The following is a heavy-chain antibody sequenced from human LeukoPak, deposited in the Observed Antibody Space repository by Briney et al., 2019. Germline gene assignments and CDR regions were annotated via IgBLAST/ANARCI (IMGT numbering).Heavy chain of an antibody. D-gene: IGHD2-2*01. CDR2: IIPILGIA. CDR3: ARGLCSSTSCYLSWFDP. Sequence: SVKVPCKASGGTFSSYTISWVRQAPGQGLEWMGRIIPILGIANYAQKFQGRVTITADKSTSTAYMELSSLRSEDAAVYYCARGLCSSTSCYLSWFDPWGQGTLVTVSS. J-gene: IGHJ5*02. V-gene: IGHV1-69*02. CDR1: GGTFSSYT.